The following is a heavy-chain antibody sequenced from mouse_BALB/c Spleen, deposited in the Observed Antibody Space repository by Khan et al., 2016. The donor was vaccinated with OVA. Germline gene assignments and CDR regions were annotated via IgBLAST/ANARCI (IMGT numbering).Heavy chain of an antibody. J-gene: IGHJ1*03. CDR3: ASGGYWCFDV. CDR2: INTYTGEP. V-gene: IGHV9-3-1*01. CDR1: GYSFTNYG. Sequence: QIQLVQSGPEVKKPGETVKISCKASGYSFTNYGMNWVRQAPGKGLKWMGWINTYTGEPTYADDFKGRFAFSLETSASTAYLQINNLKNEDTATAFCASGGYWCFDVWGTGTTVTVSS. D-gene: IGHD1-1*02.